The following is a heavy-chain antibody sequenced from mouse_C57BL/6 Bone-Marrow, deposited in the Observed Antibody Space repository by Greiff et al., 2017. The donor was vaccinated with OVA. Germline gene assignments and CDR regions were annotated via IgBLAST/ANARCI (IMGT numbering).Heavy chain of an antibody. J-gene: IGHJ4*01. Sequence: EVKLVESGGDLVKPGGSLKLSCAASGFTFSSYGMSWVRQTPDKRLEWVATISSGGSYTYYPDSVKGRFTISRDNAKNTLYLHMSSLKSEDTAMYYCARRGRAMDYWGQGTSVTVSS. CDR3: ARRGRAMDY. CDR2: ISSGGSYT. CDR1: GFTFSSYG. V-gene: IGHV5-6*02.